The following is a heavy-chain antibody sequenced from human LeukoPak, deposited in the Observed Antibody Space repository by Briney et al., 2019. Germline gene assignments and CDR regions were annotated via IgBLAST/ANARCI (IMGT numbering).Heavy chain of an antibody. V-gene: IGHV4-39*01. CDR2: IYYSGST. J-gene: IGHJ5*02. Sequence: SETLSLTCTVSGGSISSNSFYWGWIRQPPGKGLEWIGSIYYSGSTYYNPSLKSRVTISVDTSKNQFSLKLSSVTVADTAVYYCARNKYYYGSGNYGVPNWFDPWGQGTLVTVSS. D-gene: IGHD3-10*01. CDR1: GGSISSNSFY. CDR3: ARNKYYYGSGNYGVPNWFDP.